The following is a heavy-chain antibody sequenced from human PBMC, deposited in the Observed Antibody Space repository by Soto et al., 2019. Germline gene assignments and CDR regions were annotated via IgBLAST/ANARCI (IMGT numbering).Heavy chain of an antibody. CDR3: ARRLLWFGGSGGMDV. CDR1: GGSFSGYY. Sequence: SETLSLTCAVYGGSFSGYYWSWIRQPPGKGLEWIGEINHSGSTNYNPSLKSRVTISVDTSKNQFSLKLSSVTAADTAVYYCARRLLWFGGSGGMDVWGQGTTVTVSS. D-gene: IGHD3-10*01. V-gene: IGHV4-34*01. CDR2: INHSGST. J-gene: IGHJ6*02.